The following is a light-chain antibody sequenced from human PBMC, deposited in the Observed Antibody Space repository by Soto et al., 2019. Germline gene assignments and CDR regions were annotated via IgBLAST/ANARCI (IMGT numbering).Light chain of an antibody. CDR1: NSNIGRNP. J-gene: IGLJ1*01. V-gene: IGLV1-44*01. Sequence: QSVLTQPPSVSGTPGQRVTISCSGGNSNIGRNPVSWYQEFPGTAPKLLISTNSRRPSWVPDRLSGSKSGTSASLAISGLRSEDEAVYYCGTSDDTVYVFGSGTKLTVL. CDR3: GTSDDTVYV. CDR2: TNS.